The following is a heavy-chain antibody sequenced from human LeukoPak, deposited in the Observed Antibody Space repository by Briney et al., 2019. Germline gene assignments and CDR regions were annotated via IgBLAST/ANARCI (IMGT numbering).Heavy chain of an antibody. J-gene: IGHJ4*02. CDR3: ARDTYYGSGSYYHDY. V-gene: IGHV4-38-2*02. CDR2: IYHSGST. Sequence: PSETLSLTCTVSGYSISSGYYWGWIRQPPGKGLEWIGSIYHSGSTYYNPSLKSRVTISVDTSKNQFSLKLSSVTAADTAVYYCARDTYYGSGSYYHDYWGQGTLVTVSS. D-gene: IGHD3-10*01. CDR1: GYSISSGYY.